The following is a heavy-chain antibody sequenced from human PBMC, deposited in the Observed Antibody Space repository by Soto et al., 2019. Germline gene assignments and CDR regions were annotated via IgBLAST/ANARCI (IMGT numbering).Heavy chain of an antibody. J-gene: IGHJ4*02. CDR2: INPNSGGT. V-gene: IGHV1-2*04. CDR3: ARARGYSSGWRAY. D-gene: IGHD6-19*01. CDR1: GYTFTGYY. Sequence: ASVKVSCKASGYTFTGYYMHWVRQAPGQGLEWMGWINPNSGGTNYAQKFQGWVTMTRDTSISTAYMELSRLRSDDTAVYYCARARGYSSGWRAYWGQGTLVTVSS.